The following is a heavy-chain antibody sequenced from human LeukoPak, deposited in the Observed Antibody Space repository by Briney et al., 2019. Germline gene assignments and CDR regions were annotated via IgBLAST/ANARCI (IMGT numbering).Heavy chain of an antibody. CDR1: GFTFSSYA. CDR2: ISGSGGST. D-gene: IGHD3-22*01. Sequence: GGSLRLSCAASGFTFSSYAMSWVRQAPGKGLEWVSAISGSGGSTYYADSVKGRLTISRDNSKNTLYLQMNSLRAEDTAVYYCAKTRGDSSGYYEYYFDYWGQGTLVTVSS. CDR3: AKTRGDSSGYYEYYFDY. J-gene: IGHJ4*02. V-gene: IGHV3-23*01.